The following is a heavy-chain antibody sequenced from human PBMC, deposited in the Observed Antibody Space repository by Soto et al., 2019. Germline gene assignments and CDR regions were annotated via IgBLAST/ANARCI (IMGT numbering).Heavy chain of an antibody. CDR1: GGTFSSYA. J-gene: IGHJ6*02. CDR3: AGRGLMDYYYYYGMDV. CDR2: IIPIFGTA. V-gene: IGHV1-69*13. Sequence: ASVKVSCKASGGTFSSYAISWVRQAPGQGLEWMGGIIPIFGTANYAQKFQGRVTITADESTSTAYMELSSLRSEDTAVYYCAGRGLMDYYYYYGMDVWGQGTTVTVSS.